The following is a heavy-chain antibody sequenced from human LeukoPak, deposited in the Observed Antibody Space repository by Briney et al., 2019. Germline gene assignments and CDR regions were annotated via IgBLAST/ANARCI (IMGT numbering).Heavy chain of an antibody. Sequence: PGGSLRLSCGASGFTFSDYGMHWVRQAPGKGLEWVAVIRYDGGNEYYADSVKGRFTVSRDNSKNTVFLQMSRLRAEDTAVYYCATDPLLGGQGALVTVSS. CDR1: GFTFSDYG. V-gene: IGHV3-30*02. J-gene: IGHJ4*02. CDR2: IRYDGGNE. CDR3: ATDPLL.